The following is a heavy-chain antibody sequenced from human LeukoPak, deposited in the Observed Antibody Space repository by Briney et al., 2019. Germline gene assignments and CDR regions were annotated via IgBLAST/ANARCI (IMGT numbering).Heavy chain of an antibody. CDR3: ARDSSRYYYASGRPGDVFDI. V-gene: IGHV1-46*01. CDR2: ITPSGGTT. D-gene: IGHD3-10*01. Sequence: GASVKVSCKASGYTFTSYYMHWVRQAPGQGLEWMGIITPSGGTTSYAQKFQGRVTMTKDTSTSTVYMELSSLRSEDSAVYYCARDSSRYYYASGRPGDVFDIWGQGTLVTVSS. CDR1: GYTFTSYY. J-gene: IGHJ3*02.